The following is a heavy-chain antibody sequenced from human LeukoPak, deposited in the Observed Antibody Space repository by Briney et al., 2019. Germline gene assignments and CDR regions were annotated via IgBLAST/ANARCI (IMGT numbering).Heavy chain of an antibody. CDR1: GFTFSSYG. Sequence: GGSLRLSCAASGFTFSSYGMSWVRKAPGKGLEWVANIKQDGSEKYYVDSVKGRFTISRDNAKNSLYLQMNSLRAEDTAVYYCATDKGAAPEERADYWGQGTLVTVSS. CDR2: IKQDGSEK. V-gene: IGHV3-7*01. CDR3: ATDKGAAPEERADY. D-gene: IGHD1-14*01. J-gene: IGHJ4*02.